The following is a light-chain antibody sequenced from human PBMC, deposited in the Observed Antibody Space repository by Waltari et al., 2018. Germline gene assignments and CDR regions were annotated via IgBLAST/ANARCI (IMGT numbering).Light chain of an antibody. V-gene: IGLV4-69*01. CDR2: VNSDGSH. J-gene: IGLJ3*02. Sequence: QLVLTQSPSASASLGASVKLTCTLSSGHSSNVIAWLQQQPEKGPRYLMKVNSDGSHSKGDEIPSRFSGSSAGAERYLTIAGLQSEDEADYYCQTGGHGTWVFGGGTKLTVL. CDR1: SGHSSNV. CDR3: QTGGHGTWV.